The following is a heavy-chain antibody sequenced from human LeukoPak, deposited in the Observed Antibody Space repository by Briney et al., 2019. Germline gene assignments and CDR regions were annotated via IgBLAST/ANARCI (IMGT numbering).Heavy chain of an antibody. Sequence: GGSLRLSCAASGFTFSFYAMGWVRQAPGKGLEWVSGITASGGGTYNADSVKGRFTISRDNSKNTLYLQVSSLRAEDTAVYYCANGYGAGWSQFFDYWGQGTLVSVSS. D-gene: IGHD6-19*01. CDR2: ITASGGGT. V-gene: IGHV3-23*01. J-gene: IGHJ4*02. CDR3: ANGYGAGWSQFFDY. CDR1: GFTFSFYA.